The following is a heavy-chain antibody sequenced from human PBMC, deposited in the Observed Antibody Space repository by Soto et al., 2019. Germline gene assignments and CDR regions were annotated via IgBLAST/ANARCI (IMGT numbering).Heavy chain of an antibody. D-gene: IGHD6-19*01. CDR1: GGSISSGGYS. CDR2: IYHSGST. J-gene: IGHJ4*02. V-gene: IGHV4-30-2*01. Sequence: QLQLQESGSGLVKPSQTLSLTCAVSGGSISSGGYSWSCLRQPPGKGLEWIGYIYHSGSTYYNTSLTSRVTISVDRAKNQFSLKLSSVTAADTAVYYCARAGGLGAVAVDYWGQGTLVTVSS. CDR3: ARAGGLGAVAVDY.